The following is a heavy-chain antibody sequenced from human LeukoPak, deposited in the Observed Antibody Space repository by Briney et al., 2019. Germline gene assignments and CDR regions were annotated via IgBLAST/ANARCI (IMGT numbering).Heavy chain of an antibody. J-gene: IGHJ6*03. Sequence: SEPLSLTCTVFGGAISRYYWSWIRQPPGKGLEWIGYIYYSGSTNYNPSLKSRVTISVDTSKNQFSLKLSSVTAADTAVYYCAREDWQLDYYYYMDVWGKGTTVTDSS. V-gene: IGHV4-59*12. CDR1: GGAISRYY. D-gene: IGHD6-6*01. CDR2: IYYSGST. CDR3: AREDWQLDYYYYMDV.